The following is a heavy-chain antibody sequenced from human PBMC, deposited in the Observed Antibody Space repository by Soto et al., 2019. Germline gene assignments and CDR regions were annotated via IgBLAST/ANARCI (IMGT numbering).Heavy chain of an antibody. J-gene: IGHJ2*01. D-gene: IGHD3-9*01. CDR2: INDPGSI. V-gene: IGHV4-34*01. Sequence: QVQLQQWGAGPLRPLETLSLTCGVSGGSFIGYYWAWTRRSPGKGLEWIGEINDPGSINYNPSLKSRVSISVDTSKNHYSLNLRSVTAADTAVYYCARESHDILTGPPWVWYFDLWGRGTLVTVSS. CDR3: ARESHDILTGPPWVWYFDL. CDR1: GGSFIGYY.